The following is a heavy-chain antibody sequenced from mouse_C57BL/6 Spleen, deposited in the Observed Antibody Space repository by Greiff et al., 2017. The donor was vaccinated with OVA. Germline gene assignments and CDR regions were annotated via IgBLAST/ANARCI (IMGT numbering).Heavy chain of an antibody. CDR2: IWSGGSP. D-gene: IGHD1-1*01. J-gene: IGHJ4*01. Sequence: QVQLKESGPGLVQPSQSLSITCTVSGFSLTSYGVHWVRQPPGKGLEWLGVIWSGGSPDYNAAFISRMSISKDNSKSQVFFKMNSLQADDTAIYYCAPRLDYGSPDAMDYWGQGTSVTVSS. V-gene: IGHV2-4*01. CDR1: GFSLTSYG. CDR3: APRLDYGSPDAMDY.